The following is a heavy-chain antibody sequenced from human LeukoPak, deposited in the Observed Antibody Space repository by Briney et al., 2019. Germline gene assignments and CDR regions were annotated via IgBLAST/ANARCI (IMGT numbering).Heavy chain of an antibody. CDR3: ARGLGYCSGGSCYSGKYFQH. J-gene: IGHJ1*01. CDR1: GGSISSYC. V-gene: IGHV4-59*12. D-gene: IGHD2-15*01. CDR2: IYYSGST. Sequence: KPSETLSLTCTVSGGSISSYCWSWIRQPPGKGLEWIGYIYYSGSTNYNPSLKSRVTISVDTSKNQFSLKLSSVTAADTAVYYCARGLGYCSGGSCYSGKYFQHWGQGTLVTVSS.